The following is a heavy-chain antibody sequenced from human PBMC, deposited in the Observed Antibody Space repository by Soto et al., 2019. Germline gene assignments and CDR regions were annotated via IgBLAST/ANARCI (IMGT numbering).Heavy chain of an antibody. D-gene: IGHD3-9*01. V-gene: IGHV4-4*02. CDR3: ARVVPQGDFDSIDY. J-gene: IGHJ4*02. CDR1: GDSISSSNW. Sequence: SETLSLTCAVSGDSISSSNWWSWVRQPPGKGLEWIGEIYHSGSTNYNPSLKSRVTISVDKSKNQFSLKLSSVTAADTAVYYCARVVPQGDFDSIDYWGQGTLVTVSS. CDR2: IYHSGST.